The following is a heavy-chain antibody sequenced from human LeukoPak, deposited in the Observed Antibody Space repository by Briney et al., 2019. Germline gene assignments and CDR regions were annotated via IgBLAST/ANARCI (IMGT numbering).Heavy chain of an antibody. D-gene: IGHD2-15*01. CDR1: GYTFTGYY. J-gene: IGHJ4*02. CDR3: ARLVVVAATGDFDY. Sequence: ASVKVSCKASGYTFTGYYMHWVRQAPGQGLEWMGWINPNSGGTNYPQKFQGRVTMTRDTSISTAYMELSRLRSDDTAVYYCARLVVVAATGDFDYWGQGTLVTVSS. CDR2: INPNSGGT. V-gene: IGHV1-2*02.